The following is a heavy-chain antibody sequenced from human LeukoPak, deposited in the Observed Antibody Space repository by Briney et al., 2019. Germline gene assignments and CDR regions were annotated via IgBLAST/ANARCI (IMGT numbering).Heavy chain of an antibody. CDR2: IYTSGST. CDR1: GGSISSGGYY. J-gene: IGHJ6*03. V-gene: IGHV4-61*02. CDR3: ARSHFRPSGYYYMDV. D-gene: IGHD3-3*02. Sequence: PSETLSLTCTVSGGSISSGGYYWSWIRQPAGKGLEWIGRIYTSGSTNYNPSLKSRVTISVDTSKNQFSLKLSSVTAADTAVYYCARSHFRPSGYYYMDVWGKGTTVTVS.